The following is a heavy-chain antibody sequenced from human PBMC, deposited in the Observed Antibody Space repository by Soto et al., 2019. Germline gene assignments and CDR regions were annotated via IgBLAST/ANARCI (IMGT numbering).Heavy chain of an antibody. D-gene: IGHD2-15*01. CDR2: ISSSSSYI. CDR1: GFTFSSYS. J-gene: IGHJ6*02. Sequence: PGGSLRLSCAASGFTFSSYSMNWVRQAPGKGLEWVSSISSSSSYIYYADSVKGRFTISRDNAKNSLYLQMNSLRAEDTAVYYCARDSAATRDYYYYYGMDVWGQGTTVTAP. V-gene: IGHV3-21*01. CDR3: ARDSAATRDYYYYYGMDV.